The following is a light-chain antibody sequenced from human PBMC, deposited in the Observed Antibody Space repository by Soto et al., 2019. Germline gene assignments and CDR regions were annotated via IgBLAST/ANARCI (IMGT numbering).Light chain of an antibody. J-gene: IGKJ2*01. CDR3: QHYHTWPYT. V-gene: IGKV1-5*01. CDR2: DAS. Sequence: DIQMTQSPSTLSASIGDRVTITCRASQSITTFLAWYQQKPGKAPQILIYDASKLEPGVPSRLSGGGSGTEFTLTISSVQSEDFAVYYCQHYHTWPYTFGQGTKLEIK. CDR1: QSITTF.